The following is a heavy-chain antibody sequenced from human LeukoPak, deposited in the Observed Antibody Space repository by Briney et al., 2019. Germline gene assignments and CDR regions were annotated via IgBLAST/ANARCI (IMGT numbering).Heavy chain of an antibody. D-gene: IGHD2-2*01. CDR3: ARGRYCSSTSCYFTDY. CDR1: GFTFSSYA. Sequence: GGSLRLSCAASGFTFSSYAMHWVRQAPGKGLEWVAVISYDGSNKYYADSVKGRFTISRDNSKNTLYLQMNSLRAEDTAVYYCARGRYCSSTSCYFTDYWGQGTLVTVSS. J-gene: IGHJ4*02. V-gene: IGHV3-30-3*01. CDR2: ISYDGSNK.